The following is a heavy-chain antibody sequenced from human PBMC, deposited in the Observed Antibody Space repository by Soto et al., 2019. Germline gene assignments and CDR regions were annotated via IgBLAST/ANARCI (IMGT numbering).Heavy chain of an antibody. CDR3: ARLYISSWYH. Sequence: SETLSLTCAVYGGNFSCYYWSWIRQPPGKGLEWIGDINHSGSTNYNPSLKSRVTISADKSISPAYLKWSSLTASDTAMYYCARLYISSWYHWGQGTLVTVSS. CDR2: INHSGST. J-gene: IGHJ5*02. CDR1: GGNFSCYY. D-gene: IGHD6-13*01. V-gene: IGHV4-34*01.